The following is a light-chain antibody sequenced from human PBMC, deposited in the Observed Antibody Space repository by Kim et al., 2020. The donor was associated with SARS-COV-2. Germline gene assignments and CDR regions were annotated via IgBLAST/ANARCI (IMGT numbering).Light chain of an antibody. CDR1: SLRDYY. Sequence: SSELTQDPAVSVALGQTVRITCQGDSLRDYYATWYQQKPGQAPVLVFYGKNTRPSGIPDRFSGSSSENTASLTITGAQAEDEADYYCQSRDRRNDHLMFGGGTKLTVL. CDR2: GKN. V-gene: IGLV3-19*01. CDR3: QSRDRRNDHLM. J-gene: IGLJ3*02.